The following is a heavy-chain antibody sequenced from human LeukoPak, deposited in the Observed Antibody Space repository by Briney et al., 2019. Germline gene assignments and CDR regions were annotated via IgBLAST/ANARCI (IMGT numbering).Heavy chain of an antibody. V-gene: IGHV4-4*07. CDR2: ISTSGST. CDR1: GGSISSYY. D-gene: IGHD4/OR15-4a*01. CDR3: ASGRDQLTYFQY. J-gene: IGHJ1*01. Sequence: PSETLSLTCTFSGGSISSYYWTWIRQPAGKGLEWIGRISTSGSTNYNPSLKSRVTMSVDTSKNQFSLKLSSVTAADTAVYYCASGRDQLTYFQYWGQGTLATVSS.